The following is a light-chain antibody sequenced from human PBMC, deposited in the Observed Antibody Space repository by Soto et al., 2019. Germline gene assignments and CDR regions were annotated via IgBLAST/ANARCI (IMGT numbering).Light chain of an antibody. J-gene: IGLJ1*01. Sequence: QSVLTQPASVSGSPGQSITISCTGTSSDVGGYDYVSWYQRHPGKAPELMIYAVVNRPSWVSNRFSGSKSGNTASLTISGLQAEDEADYCCCSFASSCPSVFGTGPKVTVL. CDR3: CSFASSCPSV. CDR1: SSDVGGYDY. CDR2: AVV. V-gene: IGLV2-14*01.